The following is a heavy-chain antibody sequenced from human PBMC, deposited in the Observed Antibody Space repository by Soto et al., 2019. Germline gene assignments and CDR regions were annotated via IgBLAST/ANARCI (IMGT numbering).Heavy chain of an antibody. J-gene: IGHJ5*02. V-gene: IGHV4-30-4*08. CDR2: IYNSATT. Sequence: PSETLSLTCTVSGGSISTGGYYWSWIRQHPGKGLEWIGYIYNSATTYYNPSLKSRVTISVDTSKNQFSLKLSSVTAADTAVYYCARGLIVVVVAANAGFDPWGQGTLVTVSS. CDR1: GGSISTGGYY. CDR3: ARGLIVVVVAANAGFDP. D-gene: IGHD2-15*01.